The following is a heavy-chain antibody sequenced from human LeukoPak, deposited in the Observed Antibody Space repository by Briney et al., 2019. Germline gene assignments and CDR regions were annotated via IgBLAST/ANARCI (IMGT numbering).Heavy chain of an antibody. D-gene: IGHD6-13*01. CDR2: INHSGST. Sequence: SETLSLTCAVYGGSFSGYYWSWIRQPPGKGLEWLGEINHSGSTNYNPSLKSRVTISVDTSKNQFSLKLSSVTAADTAVYYCARGGSSSWYFNWFDPWGQGTLVTVSS. CDR3: ARGGSSSWYFNWFDP. V-gene: IGHV4-34*01. CDR1: GGSFSGYY. J-gene: IGHJ5*02.